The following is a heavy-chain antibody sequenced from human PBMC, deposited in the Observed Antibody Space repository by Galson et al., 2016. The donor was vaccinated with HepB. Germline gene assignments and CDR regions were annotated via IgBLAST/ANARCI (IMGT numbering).Heavy chain of an antibody. J-gene: IGHJ6*02. CDR2: IRGSGGGT. Sequence: SLRLSCAASGFTFSSYAMNWVRQAPGKGLEWVSSIRGSGGGTDYADSVKGRFTISRDNSENTLSLQMNSLRAEDTAVYYCAKSIVAAPPNRSYYYYDMDVWGQGTTVTVSS. CDR1: GFTFSSYA. D-gene: IGHD6-6*01. V-gene: IGHV3-23*01. CDR3: AKSIVAAPPNRSYYYYDMDV.